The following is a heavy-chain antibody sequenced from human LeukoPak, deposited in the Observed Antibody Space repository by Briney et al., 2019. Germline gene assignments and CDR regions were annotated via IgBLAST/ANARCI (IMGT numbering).Heavy chain of an antibody. V-gene: IGHV5-51*01. D-gene: IGHD4-17*01. CDR1: GFSFTFTKNW. CDR2: ICPGDSDI. CDR3: ARHLATVTASRQYYYYGMDV. Sequence: GESLKISCKASGFSFTFTKNWIGWVRQVPGEGLEWMGIICPGDSDIRYNPSFQGQVTISVDKSISTTYLQWSSLKASDTAIYYCARHLATVTASRQYYYYGMDVWGQGTTVTVSS. J-gene: IGHJ6*02.